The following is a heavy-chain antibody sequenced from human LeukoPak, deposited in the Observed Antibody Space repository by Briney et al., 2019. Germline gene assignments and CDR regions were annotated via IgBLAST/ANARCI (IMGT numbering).Heavy chain of an antibody. J-gene: IGHJ4*02. CDR1: GFTFSSYA. CDR2: ISGSGSGT. D-gene: IGHD4-23*01. Sequence: GGSLRLSCAASGFTFSSYAMTWVRQAPGKGLEWVSGISGSGSGTYYADSVKGRFTISRDNSKTTLYLQMNSLRAEDTALYYCVKYTVNSILGRLYFLGQETLVTVS. CDR3: VKYTVNSILGRLYF. V-gene: IGHV3-23*01.